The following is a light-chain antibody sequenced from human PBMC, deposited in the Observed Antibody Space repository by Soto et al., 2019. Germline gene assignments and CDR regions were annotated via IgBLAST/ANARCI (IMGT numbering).Light chain of an antibody. V-gene: IGKV3-20*01. CDR1: QSVSGSY. CDR2: GAS. CDR3: DQYVSSPRT. Sequence: EIVLTQSPGTLSLSPGERATLSCRASQSVSGSYLAWYQHKPGQAPRLLFYGASNRATGIPDRFSGSGSGTDFTLTISRLEPEDFAVYYCDQYVSSPRTFGQGTKV. J-gene: IGKJ1*01.